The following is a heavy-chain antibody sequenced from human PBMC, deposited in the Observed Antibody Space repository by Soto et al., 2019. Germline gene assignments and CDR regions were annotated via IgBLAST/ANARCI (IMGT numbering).Heavy chain of an antibody. V-gene: IGHV3-23*01. J-gene: IGHJ6*03. Sequence: VQLLESGGGLVQPGGSLRLSCAASGFTFSNYVMSWVRQAPGKGLEWVSAMSGSGGSTYYADSVKGRFTISRDNSKNTLYLQMNSLRAEDTAVYYCAKEHTSAFAVHYMDVWGKGTTVTVSS. CDR1: GFTFSNYV. CDR2: MSGSGGST. D-gene: IGHD3-10*02. CDR3: AKEHTSAFAVHYMDV.